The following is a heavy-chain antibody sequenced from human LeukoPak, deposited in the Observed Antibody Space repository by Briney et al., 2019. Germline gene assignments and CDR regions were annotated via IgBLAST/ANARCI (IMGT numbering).Heavy chain of an antibody. D-gene: IGHD2-2*01. Sequence: GGSLRLSCAASGFTFSNYAMSWVRQAPGKGLEWVSGISGSGTSTYYADSVKGRFTISRDNSKNTLYLQMNSLRAEDTAVYYCARGIPYCSSTSCYESLYGMDVWGQGTTVTVSS. CDR1: GFTFSNYA. V-gene: IGHV3-23*01. CDR3: ARGIPYCSSTSCYESLYGMDV. J-gene: IGHJ6*02. CDR2: ISGSGTST.